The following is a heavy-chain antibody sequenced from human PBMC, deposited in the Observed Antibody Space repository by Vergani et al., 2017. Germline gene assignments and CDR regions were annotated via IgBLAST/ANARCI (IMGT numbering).Heavy chain of an antibody. CDR2: ISYDGSNK. CDR3: AKDDSSGSYSY. J-gene: IGHJ4*02. Sequence: QVQLVESGGGVVQPGRSLRLSCAASGFTFSSYGMHWVRQAPGKGLEWVAVISYDGSNKYYADSVKGRFTISRDNSKNTLYLQMNSLRAEDTAVYYCAKDDSSGSYSYWGQGTLVTVSS. V-gene: IGHV3-30*18. D-gene: IGHD1-26*01. CDR1: GFTFSSYG.